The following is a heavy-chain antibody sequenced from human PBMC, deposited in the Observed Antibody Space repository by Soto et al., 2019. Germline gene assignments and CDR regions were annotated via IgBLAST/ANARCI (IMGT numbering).Heavy chain of an antibody. Sequence: PGGSLRLSCAASGFTFGSYAMSWVRQAPGKGLEWVSAISGSGGSTYYADSVKGRFTISRDNSKNTLYLQMNSLRAEDTAVYYCAKGLVVAATPPGDYWGQGTLVTVSS. CDR2: ISGSGGST. CDR3: AKGLVVAATPPGDY. CDR1: GFTFGSYA. J-gene: IGHJ4*02. V-gene: IGHV3-23*01. D-gene: IGHD2-15*01.